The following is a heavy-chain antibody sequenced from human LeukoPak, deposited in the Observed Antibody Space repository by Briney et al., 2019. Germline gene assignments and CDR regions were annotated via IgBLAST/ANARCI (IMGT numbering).Heavy chain of an antibody. Sequence: SETLSLTCTVSGGSISSYYWSWIRQSDGKGLECIGRIHARGGTDYNPSLKSRVTMSLDTSKNQFSLNLRSMTAADTAVYYCARSYETSGYYYNFDYWGQGTLVTVSS. D-gene: IGHD3-22*01. J-gene: IGHJ4*02. CDR1: GGSISSYY. CDR2: IHARGGT. CDR3: ARSYETSGYYYNFDY. V-gene: IGHV4-4*07.